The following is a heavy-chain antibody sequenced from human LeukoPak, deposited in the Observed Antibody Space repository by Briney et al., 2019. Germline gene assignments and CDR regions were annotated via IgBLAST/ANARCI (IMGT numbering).Heavy chain of an antibody. V-gene: IGHV3-23*01. Sequence: GGSLRLSCAASGFTFSSFAMSWVRQAPGRGLEWVSAISGSGGSTYYADSVKGRFTISRDNSKNTLYLQMNSLRAEDTAVYYCAKGNMIVVVSFFDYWGQGALVTVSS. J-gene: IGHJ4*02. D-gene: IGHD3-22*01. CDR1: GFTFSSFA. CDR3: AKGNMIVVVSFFDY. CDR2: ISGSGGST.